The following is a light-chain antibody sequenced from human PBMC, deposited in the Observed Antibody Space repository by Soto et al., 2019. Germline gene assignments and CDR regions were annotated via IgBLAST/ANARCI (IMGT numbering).Light chain of an antibody. Sequence: DIQMTQSPSTLSASVGDRVTITCRASQSISSRLDWYQQKPWKAPKLLIYKASSLESGDPSRFSGSESGTDFTLTISSLQPDDFATYYCEQYNSYPWTFGKGTKVEIK. CDR3: EQYNSYPWT. V-gene: IGKV1-5*03. CDR2: KAS. J-gene: IGKJ1*01. CDR1: QSISSR.